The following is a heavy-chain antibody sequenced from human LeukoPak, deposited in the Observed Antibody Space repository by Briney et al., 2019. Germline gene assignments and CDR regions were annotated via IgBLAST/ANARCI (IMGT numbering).Heavy chain of an antibody. D-gene: IGHD2-15*01. CDR2: IYYSGST. Sequence: PSETLSLTCTVSGGSISSSSYYWGWIRQPPGKGLEWIGSIYYSGSTYYNPSLKSRVTISVDTSKNQFSLKLSSVTAADTAVYYCARHVGGGPYSRDAFDIWGQGTMVTVSS. CDR3: ARHVGGGPYSRDAFDI. V-gene: IGHV4-39*01. J-gene: IGHJ3*02. CDR1: GGSISSSSYY.